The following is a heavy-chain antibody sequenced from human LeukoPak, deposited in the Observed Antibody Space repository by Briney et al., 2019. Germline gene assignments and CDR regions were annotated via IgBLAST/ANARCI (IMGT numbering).Heavy chain of an antibody. D-gene: IGHD6-13*01. Sequence: SGTLSLTCAVSGGSISSSNWWSWVRQPPGKGLEWIGEIYHSGSTKYNPSLKSRVAISVQKSKNQFSLKLTSVTAADTAVYYCANENRGGSSWYSLASWGQGVLVTVSS. V-gene: IGHV4-4*02. CDR1: GGSISSSNW. J-gene: IGHJ5*02. CDR3: ANENRGGSSWYSLAS. CDR2: IYHSGST.